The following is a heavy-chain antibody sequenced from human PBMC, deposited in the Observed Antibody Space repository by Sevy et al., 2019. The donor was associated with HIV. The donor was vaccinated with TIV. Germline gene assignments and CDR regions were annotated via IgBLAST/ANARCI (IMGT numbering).Heavy chain of an antibody. CDR1: GYTFTAYY. D-gene: IGHD5-18*01. CDR2: IRPNSGDT. V-gene: IGHV1-2*02. J-gene: IGHJ4*02. CDR3: VVRGYSYDF. Sequence: ASVKVSCKASGYTFTAYYIHWVRQAPGQGLEWMGWIRPNSGDTDYAEKFQDRVTMTRDTSIRTAYMDLSRLRSDDTAIYYCVVRGYSYDFWGQGTLVTVSS.